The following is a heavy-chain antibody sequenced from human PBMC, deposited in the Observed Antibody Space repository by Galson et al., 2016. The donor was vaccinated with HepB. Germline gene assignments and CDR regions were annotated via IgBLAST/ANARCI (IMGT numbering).Heavy chain of an antibody. V-gene: IGHV3-7*03. Sequence: SLRLSCAASGFIFSSSWMSWVRQAPGKGLEWVANIKPDGSVGYFLDSLKGRFTVSRDNAKNSLYLPMNSLRVDDTAVYYCARDPMRFAFDLWGQGTMVTVSS. CDR2: IKPDGSVG. CDR3: ARDPMRFAFDL. CDR1: GFIFSSSW. J-gene: IGHJ3*01.